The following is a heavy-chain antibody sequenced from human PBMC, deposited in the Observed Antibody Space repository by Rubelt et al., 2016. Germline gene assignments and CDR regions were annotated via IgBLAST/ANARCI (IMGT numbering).Heavy chain of an antibody. Sequence: EVQLVESGGTLVQPGGSLRLSCAASGFTFSSYWMSWVRQAPGKGLEWVSSISSSSSYIYYADSVKGRFTISRDNAKSSLYLQMNSLRAEDTAVYYCARGYRYQLSTKNFDYWGQGTLVTVSS. CDR3: ARGYRYQLSTKNFDY. D-gene: IGHD2-2*01. V-gene: IGHV3-21*01. CDR2: ISSSSSYI. J-gene: IGHJ4*02. CDR1: GFTFSSYW.